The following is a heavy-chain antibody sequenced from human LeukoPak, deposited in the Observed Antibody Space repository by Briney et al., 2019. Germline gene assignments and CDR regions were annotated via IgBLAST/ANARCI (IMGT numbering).Heavy chain of an antibody. CDR2: INQDGSEK. CDR1: GFAISSSW. V-gene: IGHV3-7*01. CDR3: AREPGLGYAFDI. D-gene: IGHD1-1*01. Sequence: GGSLRLSCVVSGFAISSSWMTWVRQVPGEGLEWVANINQDGSEKHYVDSVRGRFTISRDNARESLYLQMNTLGDTAVYYCAREPGLGYAFDIWGQGTKVTVSS. J-gene: IGHJ3*02.